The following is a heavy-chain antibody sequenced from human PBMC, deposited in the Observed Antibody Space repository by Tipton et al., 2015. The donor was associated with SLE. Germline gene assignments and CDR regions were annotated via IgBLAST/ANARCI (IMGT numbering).Heavy chain of an antibody. J-gene: IGHJ4*02. D-gene: IGHD1-7*01. V-gene: IGHV4-34*01. CDR1: GGSFRGYY. CDR3: ARQRITGTTYYFDY. Sequence: TLSLTCAVYGGSFRGYYWSWIRQPPGKGLEWVGEINHSGSTNYNPSLKSRVTISVDTSKNQFSLKLSSVTAADTAVYYCARQRITGTTYYFDYWGQGTLVTVSS. CDR2: INHSGST.